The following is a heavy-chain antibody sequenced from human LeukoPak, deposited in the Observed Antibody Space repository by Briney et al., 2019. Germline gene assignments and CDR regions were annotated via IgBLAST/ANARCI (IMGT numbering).Heavy chain of an antibody. CDR3: ARRDSSGWYTNYFDY. V-gene: IGHV5-51*01. Sequence: GESLKISCKGSGYSFTSYWIGWVRQMPGKGLEWMGIIYPGDFDTRYSPSFQGQVTISADKSISTAYLQWSSLKASDTAMYYCARRDSSGWYTNYFDYWGQGTLVTVSS. CDR1: GYSFTSYW. D-gene: IGHD6-19*01. J-gene: IGHJ4*02. CDR2: IYPGDFDT.